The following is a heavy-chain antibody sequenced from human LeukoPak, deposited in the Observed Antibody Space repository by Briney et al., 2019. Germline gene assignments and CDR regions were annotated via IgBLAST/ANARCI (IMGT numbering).Heavy chain of an antibody. V-gene: IGHV3-7*01. Sequence: GGSLRLSCAAPGFTFSSYWMSWVRQAPGRGLEWVANIKQDGSEKYYVDSVKGRFTISRDNAKNSLYLQMNSLRAEDTAVYYCARELYDFWSGYFNDYWGQGTLVTVSS. D-gene: IGHD3-3*01. CDR3: ARELYDFWSGYFNDY. J-gene: IGHJ4*02. CDR2: IKQDGSEK. CDR1: GFTFSSYW.